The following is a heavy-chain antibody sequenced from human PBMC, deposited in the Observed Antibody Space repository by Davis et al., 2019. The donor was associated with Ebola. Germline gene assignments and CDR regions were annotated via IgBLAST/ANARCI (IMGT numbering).Heavy chain of an antibody. J-gene: IGHJ4*02. CDR2: IYYSGST. D-gene: IGHD1-26*01. Sequence: PSETLSLTCTVSGGSISSSSYYWSWIRQHPGKGLEWIGYIYYSGSTYYNPSLKSRVTISVDTSKNQFSLKLSSVTAADTAVYYCARLGAGDYWGQGTLVTVSS. CDR3: ARLGAGDY. CDR1: GGSISSSSYY. V-gene: IGHV4-31*03.